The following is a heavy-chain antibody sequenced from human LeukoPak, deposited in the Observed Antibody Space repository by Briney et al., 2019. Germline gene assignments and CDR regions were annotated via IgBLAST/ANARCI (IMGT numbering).Heavy chain of an antibody. V-gene: IGHV3-48*02. CDR2: ISSSNNTK. J-gene: IGHJ4*02. CDR3: AGGDGWFGELLSFDY. CDR1: GFTFSSDS. Sequence: GGSLRISCAASGFTFSSDSMNWVRQAPGKGLEWVSHISSSNNTKYYADSVKGRFTISRDNAKNSLYLQMNSLRDEDTAVYFCAGGDGWFGELLSFDYWGQGTLVTVSS. D-gene: IGHD3-10*01.